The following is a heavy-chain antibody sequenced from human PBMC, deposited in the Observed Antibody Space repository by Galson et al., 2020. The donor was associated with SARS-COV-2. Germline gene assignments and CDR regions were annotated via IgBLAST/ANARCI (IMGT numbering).Heavy chain of an antibody. CDR1: GFTFSSYG. V-gene: IGHV3-30*18. D-gene: IGHD3-3*01. CDR2: ISYDGSNK. CDR3: AKDRWYYDVCSGYLSPQYYYYYYGMDV. J-gene: IGHJ6*02. Sequence: GGSLRLSCAASGFTFSSYGMHWVRQAPGKGLEWVAVISYDGSNKYYADSVKGRFTISRDNSKNTLYLQMNSLRAEDTAVYYCAKDRWYYDVCSGYLSPQYYYYYYGMDVWGQGTTVTVSS.